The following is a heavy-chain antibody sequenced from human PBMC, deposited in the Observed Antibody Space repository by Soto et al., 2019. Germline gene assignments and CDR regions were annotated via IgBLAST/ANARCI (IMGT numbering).Heavy chain of an antibody. Sequence: GGSLRLSCAASGFTFSSYAMSWVRQAPGKGLEWVSSFSGSGESTYYADSVKGRFTISRDNSKNTLYLQMNSLRVEDTALYYCAKGSSSGWINFEHWGQGTLVTVSS. CDR3: AKGSSSGWINFEH. V-gene: IGHV3-23*01. D-gene: IGHD6-19*01. J-gene: IGHJ4*02. CDR2: FSGSGEST. CDR1: GFTFSSYA.